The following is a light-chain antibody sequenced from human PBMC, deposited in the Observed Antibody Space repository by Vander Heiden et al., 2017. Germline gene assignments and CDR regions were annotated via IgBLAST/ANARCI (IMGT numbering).Light chain of an antibody. Sequence: DIQMTQSPSTLSASVGDRVTITCRASQSISSWLAWYQQKPGKAPKLLIYDASSWESGVPSRFSGSGYGKEFTLTISSRQPDDFAPYYCQQYNSYPTWTFGQGTKVEIK. CDR2: DAS. CDR1: QSISSW. CDR3: QQYNSYPTWT. J-gene: IGKJ1*01. V-gene: IGKV1-5*01.